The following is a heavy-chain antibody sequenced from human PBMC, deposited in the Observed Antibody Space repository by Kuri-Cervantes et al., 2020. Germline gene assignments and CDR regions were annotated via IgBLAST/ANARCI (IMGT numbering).Heavy chain of an antibody. V-gene: IGHV3-23*01. D-gene: IGHD6-25*01. CDR2: ISGSGGST. CDR3: ARDALAGGFGYGMDV. CDR1: GFTFSSYA. Sequence: GGSLRLSCAASGFTFSSYAMSWVRQAPGKGLEWVSAISGSGGSTYYADSVKGRFTISRDNSKNTLYLQMNGLRAEDTAVYYCARDALAGGFGYGMDVWGQGATVTVSS. J-gene: IGHJ6*02.